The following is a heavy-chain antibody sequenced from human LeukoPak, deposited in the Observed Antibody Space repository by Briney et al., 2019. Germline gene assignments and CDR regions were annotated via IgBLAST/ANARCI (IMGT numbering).Heavy chain of an antibody. CDR2: ISSSSSTI. CDR3: ARDRGLRYFDWLPNYFDY. V-gene: IGHV3-48*01. Sequence: GGSLRLSCAASGFTFSSYSMNWVRQAPGKGLEWVSYISSSSSTIYYADSVKGRFTISRDNAKNSLYLQMNSLRAEDTAVYYCARDRGLRYFDWLPNYFDYWGQGTLVTVSS. D-gene: IGHD3-9*01. CDR1: GFTFSSYS. J-gene: IGHJ4*02.